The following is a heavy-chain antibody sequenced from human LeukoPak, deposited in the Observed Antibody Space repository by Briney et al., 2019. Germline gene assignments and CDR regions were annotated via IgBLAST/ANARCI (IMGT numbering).Heavy chain of an antibody. J-gene: IGHJ3*02. V-gene: IGHV3-53*01. CDR1: GFTVSGNY. CDR2: IYGGGNT. Sequence: GGSLRLSCAASGFTVSGNYMSWVRQAPGKGLEWVSIIYGGGNTYYADSVKGRFTISRDNSKNTLYVQMNSLRAEDTAVYYCARMSQGAFDIWGQGTMVTVSS. CDR3: ARMSQGAFDI.